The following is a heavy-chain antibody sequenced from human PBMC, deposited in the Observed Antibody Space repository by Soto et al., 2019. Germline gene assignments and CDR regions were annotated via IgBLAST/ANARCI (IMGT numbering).Heavy chain of an antibody. CDR3: ARGIRNYYGVDV. CDR2: IWYDGSNK. D-gene: IGHD2-15*01. J-gene: IGHJ6*02. CDR1: GFTFSSYG. V-gene: IGHV3-33*01. Sequence: PGGSLRLSCAASGFTFSSYGMHWVRQAPGKGLEWVAVIWYDGSNKYYADSVKGRFTISRDNSKNTLYLQMNNLRVEDTAVYYCARGIRNYYGVDVWGQGTTVTVSS.